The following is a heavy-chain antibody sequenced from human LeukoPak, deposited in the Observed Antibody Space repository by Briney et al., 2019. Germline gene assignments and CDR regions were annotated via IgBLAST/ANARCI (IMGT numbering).Heavy chain of an antibody. CDR2: ISYDGSDE. CDR1: GFTFSTYG. D-gene: IGHD3-10*01. Sequence: PGGSLRLSCAASGFTFSTYGMHWVRQAPGKGLEWVAIISYDGSDEYYADSVKGRSTISRDNSKNTLSLQMNSLTAEDTAVYYCVASSGSYHYWGQGTLVTVSS. J-gene: IGHJ4*02. CDR3: VASSGSYHY. V-gene: IGHV3-30*03.